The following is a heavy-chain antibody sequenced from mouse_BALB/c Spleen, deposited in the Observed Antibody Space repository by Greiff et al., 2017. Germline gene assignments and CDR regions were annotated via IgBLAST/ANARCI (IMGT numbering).Heavy chain of an antibody. D-gene: IGHD2-12*01. CDR1: GFSFSSYS. J-gene: IGHJ1*01. Sequence: VHLVESGPGLVAPSQSLSITCTVSGFSFSSYSVHWVRQPPGKGLEWLGMIWGGGSTDYNSALKSRLSISKDNSKSQVFLKMNSLQTDDTAMYYCARNYDVDWYFDVWGAGTTVTVSS. CDR2: IWGGGST. V-gene: IGHV2-6-4*01. CDR3: ARNYDVDWYFDV.